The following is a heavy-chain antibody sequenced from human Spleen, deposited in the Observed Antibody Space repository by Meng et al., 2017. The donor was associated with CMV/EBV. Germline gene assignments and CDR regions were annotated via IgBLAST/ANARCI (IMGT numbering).Heavy chain of an antibody. CDR2: IIPIFGTA. CDR1: GVTFSSYA. V-gene: IGHV1-69*05. D-gene: IGHD3-3*01. Sequence: SGVTFSSYAISWVRQAPGKGLEWMGGIIPIFGTANYAQKFQGRVTITTDESTSTAYMELSSLRSEDTAVYYCARSNHYDFWSGPFQHWGQGTLVTVSS. CDR3: ARSNHYDFWSGPFQH. J-gene: IGHJ1*01.